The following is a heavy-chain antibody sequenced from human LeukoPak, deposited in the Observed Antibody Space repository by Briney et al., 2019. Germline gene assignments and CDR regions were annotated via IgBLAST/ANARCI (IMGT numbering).Heavy chain of an antibody. CDR3: ARLEGAEAH. CDR2: MNPNSGNT. V-gene: IGHV1-8*03. J-gene: IGHJ4*02. Sequence: ASVKVSCKASGYNFTGSYMHWVRQATGQGLEWMGWMNPNSGNTGYAQKFQGRVTITRNTSISTAYMELSSLRSEDTAVYYCARLEGAEAHWGQGTLVTVSS. CDR1: GYNFTGSY. D-gene: IGHD1-26*01.